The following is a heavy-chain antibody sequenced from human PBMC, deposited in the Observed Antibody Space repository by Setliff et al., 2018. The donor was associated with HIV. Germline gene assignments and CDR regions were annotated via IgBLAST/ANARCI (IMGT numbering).Heavy chain of an antibody. CDR2: IYISGAT. D-gene: IGHD2-15*01. J-gene: IGHJ3*02. CDR1: GGSISTSY. V-gene: IGHV4-4*09. Sequence: SETLSLTCTVSGGSISTSYWNWIRQPPGKGLEWIAYIYISGATNYNPSLKSRVTISLDTSRNQFSLKLGSVTAAGTAMYYCAREHCSGGSCNGFDIWGQGTMVTVSS. CDR3: AREHCSGGSCNGFDI.